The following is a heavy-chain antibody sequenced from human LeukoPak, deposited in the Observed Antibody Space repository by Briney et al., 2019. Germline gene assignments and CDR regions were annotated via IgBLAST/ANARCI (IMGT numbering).Heavy chain of an antibody. J-gene: IGHJ6*02. CDR2: IKQDGSEK. D-gene: IGHD1-7*01. CDR3: ARESLVSGTTRGNYYYYGMDV. CDR1: GFTFSSYW. V-gene: IGHV3-7*01. Sequence: GGSLRLSCAASGFTFSSYWMSWVRQAPGKGLEWVANIKQDGSEKYYVDSVKGRFTISRDNAKNLLYLQMNSLRAEDTAVYFCARESLVSGTTRGNYYYYGMDVWGRGTTVTVSS.